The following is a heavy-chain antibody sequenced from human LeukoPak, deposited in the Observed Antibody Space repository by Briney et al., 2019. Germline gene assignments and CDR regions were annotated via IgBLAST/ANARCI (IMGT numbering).Heavy chain of an antibody. D-gene: IGHD6-19*01. CDR2: IIPMLGIA. CDR3: ARAGSGWYAINY. Sequence: GSSVKVSCKASRGTFSSYAISWVRQAPGQGLEWMGRIIPMLGIANYAQKFQGRVTITADKSPSTAYMELSSLRSEDTAVYYCARAGSGWYAINYWGQGTLVTVSS. CDR1: RGTFSSYA. J-gene: IGHJ4*02. V-gene: IGHV1-69*04.